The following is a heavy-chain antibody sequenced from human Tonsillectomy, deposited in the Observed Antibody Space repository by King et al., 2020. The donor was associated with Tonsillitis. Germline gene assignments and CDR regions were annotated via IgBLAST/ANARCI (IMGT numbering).Heavy chain of an antibody. J-gene: IGHJ4*02. CDR1: GFTFSSYD. CDR3: ARDRDDYIFDY. D-gene: IGHD4/OR15-4a*01. V-gene: IGHV3-33*05. CDR2: ISYDGSNK. Sequence: VQLVESGGGVVQPGRSLRLSCAASGFTFSSYDMHWVRPAPGKGLEWVAVISYDGSNKYYADSVQGRFTISRDNSKNTLYLQMHSLRAEDTAVYYCARDRDDYIFDYWGQGTLVTVSS.